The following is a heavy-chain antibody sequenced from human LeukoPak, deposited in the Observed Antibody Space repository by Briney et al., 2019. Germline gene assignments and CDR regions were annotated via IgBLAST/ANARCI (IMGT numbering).Heavy chain of an antibody. CDR2: IYTSGST. CDR1: GGSISSGSYY. CDR3: ARDQRYSSSRYPEYWFDP. J-gene: IGHJ5*02. D-gene: IGHD6-13*01. V-gene: IGHV4-61*02. Sequence: SQTLSLTCTVSGGSISSGSYYWSWIRQPAGKGLEWIGRIYTSGSTNYNPSLKSRVTISVDTSKNQFSLKLSSVTAADTAVYYCARDQRYSSSRYPEYWFDPWGQGTLVTVSS.